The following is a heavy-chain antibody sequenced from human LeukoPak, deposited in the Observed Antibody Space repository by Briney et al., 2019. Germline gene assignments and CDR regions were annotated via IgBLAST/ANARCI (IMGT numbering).Heavy chain of an antibody. D-gene: IGHD3-10*01. Sequence: GGSLRLSCAASGFTFSSYSMNWVRQAPGKGLEWVSSISSSSSYIYYADSVKGRFTIPRDNAKNSLYLQMNSLRAEDTAVYYCARLPGVLPYIWGQGTMVTVSS. CDR3: ARLPGVLPYI. V-gene: IGHV3-21*01. CDR1: GFTFSSYS. J-gene: IGHJ3*02. CDR2: ISSSSSYI.